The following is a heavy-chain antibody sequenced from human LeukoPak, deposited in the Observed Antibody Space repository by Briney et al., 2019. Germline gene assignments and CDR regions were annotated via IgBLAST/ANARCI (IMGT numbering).Heavy chain of an antibody. J-gene: IGHJ4*02. CDR1: GFTFSDYY. V-gene: IGHV3-11*04. D-gene: IGHD6-13*01. CDR3: ARAKSSSWYSPDY. CDR2: VSSSGSTI. Sequence: PGGSLRLSRAASGFTFSDYYMSWIRQAPGKGLEWVSYVSSSGSTIYYADSVKGRFTISRDNAKNSLYLQMNSLRAEDTAVYYCARAKSSSWYSPDYWGQGTLVTVSS.